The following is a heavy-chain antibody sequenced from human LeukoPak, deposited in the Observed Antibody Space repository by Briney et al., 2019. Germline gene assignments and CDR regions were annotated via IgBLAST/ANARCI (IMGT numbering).Heavy chain of an antibody. Sequence: GGSLRLSCAASGFRFDDYALYWVRQAPGKGLEWVSGISWNSNSIGYVDSVKGRFTISRDNAKNSLYLQMNSLRAEDTAFYYCARDGGTGEDCCYGMDVWGQGTTVIVSS. J-gene: IGHJ6*02. CDR3: ARDGGTGEDCCYGMDV. D-gene: IGHD7-27*01. CDR1: GFRFDDYA. V-gene: IGHV3-9*01. CDR2: ISWNSNSI.